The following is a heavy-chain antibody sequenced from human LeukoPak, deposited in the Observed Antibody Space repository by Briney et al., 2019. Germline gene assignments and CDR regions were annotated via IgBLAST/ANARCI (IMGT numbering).Heavy chain of an antibody. D-gene: IGHD1-7*01. CDR1: GFTFSSYS. CDR3: AKDISNWNSRHFDY. J-gene: IGHJ4*02. Sequence: GGSLRLSCAASGFTFSSYSMNWVRQAPGKGLEWVSYISSSSSTIYYADSVKGRFTISRDNAKNSLYLQMNSLRDEDTAVYYCAKDISNWNSRHFDYWGQGTLVTVSS. V-gene: IGHV3-48*02. CDR2: ISSSSSTI.